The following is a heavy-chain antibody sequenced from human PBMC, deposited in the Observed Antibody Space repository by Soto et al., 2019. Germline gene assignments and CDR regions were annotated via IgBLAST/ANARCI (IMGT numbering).Heavy chain of an antibody. J-gene: IGHJ4*02. D-gene: IGHD4-17*01. V-gene: IGHV4-31*03. CDR1: GGSISSGGYY. CDR3: ARGDYGDQKFDY. Sequence: QVQLQESGPGLVKPSQTLSLTCTVSGGSISSGGYYWSWIRQHPGKGLEWIGYIYYSGSTYYNPSLKSRVTTSVDTSKNQFSLKLSSVTAADTAVYYCARGDYGDQKFDYWGQGTLVTVSS. CDR2: IYYSGST.